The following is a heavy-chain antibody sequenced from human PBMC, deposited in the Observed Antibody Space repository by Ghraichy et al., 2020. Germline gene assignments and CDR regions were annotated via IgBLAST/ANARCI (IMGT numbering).Heavy chain of an antibody. Sequence: ASVKVSCKASGYTFTSYDINWVRQATGQGLEWMGWMNPNSGNTGYAQKFQGRVTMTRNTSISTAYMELSSLRSEDTAVYYCARGLADLLWFGEYEYYFDYWGQGTLVTVPP. V-gene: IGHV1-8*01. CDR2: MNPNSGNT. CDR1: GYTFTSYD. CDR3: ARGLADLLWFGEYEYYFDY. J-gene: IGHJ4*02. D-gene: IGHD3-10*01.